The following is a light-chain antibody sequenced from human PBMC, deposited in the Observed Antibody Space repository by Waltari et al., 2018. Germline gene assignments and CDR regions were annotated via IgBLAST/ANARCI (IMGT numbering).Light chain of an antibody. Sequence: EIVLTQSPGTLSLSPGERATLSCRASQSVSSSYLAWYQQKPGQAPRLLIYGASSRATGIPDRFSGSVSGTDFTLTISRLEPKDFAVYYCQQYGSSLMYTFGQGTKLEIK. CDR1: QSVSSSY. CDR2: GAS. J-gene: IGKJ2*01. CDR3: QQYGSSLMYT. V-gene: IGKV3-20*01.